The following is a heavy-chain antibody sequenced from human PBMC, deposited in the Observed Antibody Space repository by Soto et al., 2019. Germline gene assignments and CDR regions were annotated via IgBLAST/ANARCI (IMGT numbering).Heavy chain of an antibody. V-gene: IGHV3-23*01. J-gene: IGHJ5*02. CDR2: ISGSGGST. CDR1: GFTFSSYA. CDR3: AKGIWEQVTWFDP. Sequence: EVQLLESGGGLVQPGGSLRLSCAASGFTFSSYAISWVRQAPGKGLEWVSAISGSGGSTYYADSVKGRLTISRDNSKNTLYLQMNSMRAEDTAVYYCAKGIWEQVTWFDPWGQGTLVTVSS. D-gene: IGHD1-26*01.